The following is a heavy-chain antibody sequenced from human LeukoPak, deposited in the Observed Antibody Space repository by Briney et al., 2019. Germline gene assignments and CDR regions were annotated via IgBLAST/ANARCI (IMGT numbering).Heavy chain of an antibody. CDR3: ASSPRVVVRGGNDAFDI. V-gene: IGHV4-4*02. CDR1: GGSISSSNW. D-gene: IGHD3-10*01. J-gene: IGHJ3*02. Sequence: SETLSLTCAVSGGSISSSNWWSWVRQPPGKGLEWIGEIYHSGSTNYNPSLKSRVTISVDKSKNQFSLKLSSVTAADTAVYYCASSPRVVVRGGNDAFDIWGQGTMVTVSS. CDR2: IYHSGST.